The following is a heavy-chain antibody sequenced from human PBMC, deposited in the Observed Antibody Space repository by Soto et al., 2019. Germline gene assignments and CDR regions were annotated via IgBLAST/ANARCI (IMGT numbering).Heavy chain of an antibody. CDR2: IYPGDSDT. Sequence: PGASLKISCKGSGYSFTSYWIGWVRQMPGKGLEWMGIIYPGDSDTRYSPSFQGQVTISADKSISTAYLQWSSLKASDTAMYYCARHRAKTYYYDSSGYYPDYWGQGTLVTVSS. CDR1: GYSFTSYW. D-gene: IGHD3-22*01. V-gene: IGHV5-51*01. J-gene: IGHJ4*02. CDR3: ARHRAKTYYYDSSGYYPDY.